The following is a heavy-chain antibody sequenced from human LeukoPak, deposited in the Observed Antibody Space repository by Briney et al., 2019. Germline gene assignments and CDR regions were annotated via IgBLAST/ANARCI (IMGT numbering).Heavy chain of an antibody. CDR3: ARDPLSQGYGDLYFFDY. J-gene: IGHJ4*02. V-gene: IGHV3-30*03. Sequence: PGGSLRLSCAASGFTFSSYAVSWVRQAPGKGLEWVAVIIYDGSKAYYADSMKGRFTISRDNSKNTVYLQISSLRTEDTAVYYCARDPLSQGYGDLYFFDYWGQGTLVTVSS. CDR1: GFTFSSYA. CDR2: IIYDGSKA. D-gene: IGHD4-17*01.